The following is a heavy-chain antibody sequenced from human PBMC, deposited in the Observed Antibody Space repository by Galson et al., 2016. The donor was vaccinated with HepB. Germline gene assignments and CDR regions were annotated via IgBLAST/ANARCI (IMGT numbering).Heavy chain of an antibody. J-gene: IGHJ4*02. Sequence: SLRLSCAASGFTFSSYGMSWVRQAPGKGLEWVSSISGSGGSTYHADSVKGRFTISRDNSKNTLYLQMNSLRAEDTAVYYCAKRGSRAGDTWITMIRGDQIYYFDYWGQGTLVTVSS. CDR1: GFTFSSYG. D-gene: IGHD3-10*01. CDR2: ISGSGGST. CDR3: AKRGSRAGDTWITMIRGDQIYYFDY. V-gene: IGHV3-23*01.